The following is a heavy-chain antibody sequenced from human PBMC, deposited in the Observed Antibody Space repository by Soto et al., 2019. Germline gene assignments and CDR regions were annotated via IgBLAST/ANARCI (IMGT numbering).Heavy chain of an antibody. CDR1: GGTFSSYA. J-gene: IGHJ4*02. Sequence: QVQLVQSGAEVKKPGSSVKVSCKASGGTFSSYAISWVRQAPGQGLEWMGGIIPIFGTANYAQKFQGRVTLTADESTSTAYMELSSLRSEDTAVYYCARVIALGYCSGGRCYYTFDYWGQGTLVTVSS. CDR2: IIPIFGTA. V-gene: IGHV1-69*12. D-gene: IGHD2-15*01. CDR3: ARVIALGYCSGGRCYYTFDY.